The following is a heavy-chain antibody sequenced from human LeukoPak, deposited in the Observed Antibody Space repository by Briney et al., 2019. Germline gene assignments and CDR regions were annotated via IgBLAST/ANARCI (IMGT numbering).Heavy chain of an antibody. CDR3: AKDPTITKYSMDV. Sequence: GGSLRLSCAASGFTFSSYAMHWVRQAPGKGLEWVAVISYDGSNKYYADSVKGRFTISRDNSKNTLYLQMNSLRAEDTAVYYCAKDPTITKYSMDVWGQGTTVTVSS. V-gene: IGHV3-30-3*01. J-gene: IGHJ6*02. CDR2: ISYDGSNK. D-gene: IGHD5-12*01. CDR1: GFTFSSYA.